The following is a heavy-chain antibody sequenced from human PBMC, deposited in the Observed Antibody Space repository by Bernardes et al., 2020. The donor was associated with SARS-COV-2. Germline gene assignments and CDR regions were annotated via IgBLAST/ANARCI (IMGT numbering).Heavy chain of an antibody. CDR3: ASCGGSFYTDPFDY. V-gene: IGHV3-21*01. Sequence: GGSLRLSCAASGFTFSSCSMNWVRQAPGKGLEWVSSISGDSGSIYYADSVKGRFTISRDNAKSSLYLQMNSLRAEDTAVYYCASCGGSFYTDPFDYWGQGTLVTVSS. J-gene: IGHJ4*02. CDR1: GFTFSSCS. D-gene: IGHD2-15*01. CDR2: ISGDSGSI.